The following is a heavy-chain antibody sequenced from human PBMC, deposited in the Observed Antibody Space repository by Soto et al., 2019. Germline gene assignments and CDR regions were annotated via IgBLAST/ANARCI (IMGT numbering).Heavy chain of an antibody. Sequence: LTLSCVASGFTFTTSWMSWVRHSPVKGLAWVAYIKPDGRDKSNVDSVMGRFMISRDNAKNSLYLEMNSLRDEDKAVYYCTRGWCWVQETRVTASS. D-gene: IGHD2-8*02. CDR2: IKPDGRDK. V-gene: IGHV3-7*03. CDR1: GFTFTTSW. J-gene: IGHJ4*02. CDR3: TRGWC.